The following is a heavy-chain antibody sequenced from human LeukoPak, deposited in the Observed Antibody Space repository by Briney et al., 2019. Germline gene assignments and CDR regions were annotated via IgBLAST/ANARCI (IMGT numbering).Heavy chain of an antibody. V-gene: IGHV4-59*08. Sequence: PSETLSLTCTVSGGSISSYYWSWIRQPPGKGLEWIGYTYYSGSTNYNPSLKSRVTISVDTSKNQFSLKLSSVTAADTAVYYCARLRGGNSSGFLYYFDYWGQGTLVTVSS. CDR1: GGSISSYY. CDR2: TYYSGST. CDR3: ARLRGGNSSGFLYYFDY. J-gene: IGHJ4*02. D-gene: IGHD4-23*01.